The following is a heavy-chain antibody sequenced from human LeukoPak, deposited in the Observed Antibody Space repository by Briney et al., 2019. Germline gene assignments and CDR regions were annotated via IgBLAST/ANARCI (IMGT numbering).Heavy chain of an antibody. V-gene: IGHV3-7*01. J-gene: IGHJ4*02. CDR2: IKQDESVK. Sequence: SGGSLRLSCTASGFTFSNYWMTWVRQAPGKGLEFVANIKQDESVKNYVESVKGRFTISRDNAENSLHLQMNSLRAEDTAVYYCARDPGPSAFDYWGQRTLVTVSS. CDR3: ARDPGPSAFDY. CDR1: GFTFSNYW.